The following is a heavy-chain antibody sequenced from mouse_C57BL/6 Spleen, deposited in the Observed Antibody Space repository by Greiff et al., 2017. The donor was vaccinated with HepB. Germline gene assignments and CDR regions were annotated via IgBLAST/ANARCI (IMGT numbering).Heavy chain of an antibody. Sequence: EVMLVESGGGLVQPGGSLSLSCAASGFTFTDYYMSWVRQPPGKALEWLGFIRNKANGYTTEYSASVKGRFTISRDNSQSILYLQMNALRAEDSATYYCARYDYYGSSYEDYAMDYWGQGTSVTVSS. D-gene: IGHD1-1*01. CDR2: IRNKANGYTT. CDR1: GFTFTDYY. CDR3: ARYDYYGSSYEDYAMDY. J-gene: IGHJ4*01. V-gene: IGHV7-3*01.